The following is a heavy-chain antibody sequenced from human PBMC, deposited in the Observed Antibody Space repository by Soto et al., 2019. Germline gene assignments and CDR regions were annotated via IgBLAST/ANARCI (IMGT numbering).Heavy chain of an antibody. D-gene: IGHD5-18*01. CDR3: ARDSGYSYGPLDY. CDR1: GFTFSSYS. J-gene: IGHJ4*02. V-gene: IGHV3-48*01. Sequence: EVQLVESGGGLVQPGGSLRLSCAASGFTFSSYSMNWVRQAPGKGLEWVSYISSSSSTIYYADSVKGRFTISRDNAKNSLYLQMNSLRAEDTAVYYCARDSGYSYGPLDYLGQGTLVTVSS. CDR2: ISSSSSTI.